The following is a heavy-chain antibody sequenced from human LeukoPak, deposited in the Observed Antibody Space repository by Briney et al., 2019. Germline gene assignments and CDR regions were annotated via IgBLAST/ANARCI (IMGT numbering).Heavy chain of an antibody. CDR1: GYTFTSYY. Sequence: ASVKVSCKASGYTFTSYYMHWVRQAPGQGLEWMGIINPSGGSTSYAQKFQGGVTMTRDTSTSTVYMELSSLRSEDTAVYYCARGSRDYGGNPNPFLIDYWGQGTLVTVSS. V-gene: IGHV1-46*01. CDR3: ARGSRDYGGNPNPFLIDY. J-gene: IGHJ4*02. D-gene: IGHD4-23*01. CDR2: INPSGGST.